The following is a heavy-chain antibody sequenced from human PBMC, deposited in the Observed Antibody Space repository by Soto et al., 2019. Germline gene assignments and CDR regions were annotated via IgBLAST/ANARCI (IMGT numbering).Heavy chain of an antibody. CDR3: ARGFDYYDSSGSAHFDY. D-gene: IGHD3-22*01. V-gene: IGHV1-3*01. J-gene: IGHJ4*02. Sequence: ASVKVSCKASGYTFTSYAMHWVRQAPGQRLEWMGWINAGNGNTKYSQKFQGRVTITRDTSASTAYMELSSLRSEDTAVYYCARGFDYYDSSGSAHFDYWGQGTLVTV. CDR2: INAGNGNT. CDR1: GYTFTSYA.